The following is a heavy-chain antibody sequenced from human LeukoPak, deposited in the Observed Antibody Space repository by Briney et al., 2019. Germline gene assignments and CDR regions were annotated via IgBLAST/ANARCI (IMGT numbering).Heavy chain of an antibody. CDR1: GFSFRNYA. CDR3: TRDGGSFCDFDY. J-gene: IGHJ4*02. V-gene: IGHV3-64*02. CDR2: INTDGRIT. Sequence: GGSLRLSCVASGFSFRNYAIHWVRQAPGKGLEYVSVINTDGRITYYADSVKGRLTISRDNSKNTVYLQMGSLRGEDMAVYYCTRDGGSFCDFDYWGQGALVTVSS. D-gene: IGHD1-26*01.